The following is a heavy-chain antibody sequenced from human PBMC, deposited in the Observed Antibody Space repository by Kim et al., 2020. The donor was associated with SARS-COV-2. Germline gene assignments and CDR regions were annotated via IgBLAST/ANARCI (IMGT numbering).Heavy chain of an antibody. V-gene: IGHV3-33*05. CDR2: ISYDGSDK. J-gene: IGHJ6*02. CDR1: EFTFRGYG. Sequence: GGSLRLSCAASEFTFRGYGMHWVRQAPGKGLEWVALISYDGSDKYYVDSVKGRFTISRDNYKNTLYLQMSSLRVEDTAVYYCATCVTDAGTIPHYYFYGMGVWGQGTTVTVS. CDR3: ATCVTDAGTIPHYYFYGMGV. D-gene: IGHD6-13*01.